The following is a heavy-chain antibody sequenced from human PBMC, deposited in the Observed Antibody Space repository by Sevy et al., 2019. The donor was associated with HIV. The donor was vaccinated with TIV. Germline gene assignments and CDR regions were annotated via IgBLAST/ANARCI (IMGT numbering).Heavy chain of an antibody. D-gene: IGHD2-2*01. V-gene: IGHV3-7*03. CDR2: IKRDGSEK. CDR1: GFTFSNYW. Sequence: GGSLRLSCAASGFTFSNYWMTWVRQAPGKGLEWVANIKRDGSEKYYVDSAKGRFTISRDNAKNSLYLQMNSLRAEDTALYYCARDCNSASCLWGLDVWGQGTTVTVSS. CDR3: ARDCNSASCLWGLDV. J-gene: IGHJ6*02.